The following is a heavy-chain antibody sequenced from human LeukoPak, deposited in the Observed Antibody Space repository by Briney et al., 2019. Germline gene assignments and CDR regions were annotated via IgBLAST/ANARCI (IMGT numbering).Heavy chain of an antibody. CDR3: IGGYYSY. CDR2: IKSKTDGGTT. J-gene: IGHJ4*02. CDR1: GFTFSNAW. D-gene: IGHD3-22*01. Sequence: PGGSLRLSCAASGFTFSNAWMSWVRQAPGKGLEWAGRIKSKTDGGTTDYAAPVKGRFTISRDDSKNTLYLQMNSLKTEDTAVYYCIGGYYSYWGQGTLVTVSS. V-gene: IGHV3-15*01.